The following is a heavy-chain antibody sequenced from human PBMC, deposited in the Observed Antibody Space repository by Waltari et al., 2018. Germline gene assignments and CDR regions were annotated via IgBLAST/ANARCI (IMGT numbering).Heavy chain of an antibody. CDR1: GGSISSGSYY. D-gene: IGHD3-22*01. CDR3: ARSAVEGYYDSSGYIDY. CDR2: IYTSGST. V-gene: IGHV4-61*02. J-gene: IGHJ4*02. Sequence: QVQLQESGPELVKPSQTLSLTCTVSGGSISSGSYYWSWIRPPAGKGLEWIGRIYTSGSTNYNPSLKSRVTISVDTSKNQFSLKLSSVTAADTAVYYCARSAVEGYYDSSGYIDYWGQGTLVTVSS.